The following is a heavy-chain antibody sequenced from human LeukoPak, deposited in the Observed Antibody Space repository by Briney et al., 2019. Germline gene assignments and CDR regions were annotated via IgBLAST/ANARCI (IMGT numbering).Heavy chain of an antibody. D-gene: IGHD3-10*01. CDR2: IYYSGST. Sequence: SETLSLTCTVSGGSISSYYWSWIRQPPGKGLEWIGYIYYSGSTNYNPSLKSRVTISVDTSKNQFSLKLSSVTAADTAVYYCARDLRDGWFGELNWFDPWGQGTLVTVSS. CDR3: ARDLRDGWFGELNWFDP. J-gene: IGHJ5*02. CDR1: GGSISSYY. V-gene: IGHV4-59*01.